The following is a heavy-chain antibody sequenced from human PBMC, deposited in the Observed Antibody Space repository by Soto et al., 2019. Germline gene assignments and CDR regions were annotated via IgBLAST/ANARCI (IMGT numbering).Heavy chain of an antibody. CDR2: IKSKTDGGTT. CDR1: GFTFSNAW. CDR3: TTEPSSGSYLRARGFDY. V-gene: IGHV3-15*07. J-gene: IGHJ4*02. Sequence: EVQLVESGGGLVKPGGSLRLSCAASGFTFSNAWMNWVRQAPGKGLEWVGRIKSKTDGGTTDYAAPVKGRFTISRDDSKNTLYLQMNSLKTEDTAVYYCTTEPSSGSYLRARGFDYWGQGTLVTVSS. D-gene: IGHD1-26*01.